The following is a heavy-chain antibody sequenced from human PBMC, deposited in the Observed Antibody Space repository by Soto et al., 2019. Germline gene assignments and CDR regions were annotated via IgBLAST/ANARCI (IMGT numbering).Heavy chain of an antibody. V-gene: IGHV4-34*01. D-gene: IGHD5-18*01. CDR1: GGSFSGYY. J-gene: IGHJ6*02. CDR3: AIYRGYSYGDYYYGMDV. Sequence: SETLSLTCAVYGGSFSGYYWGWIRQPPGKGLEWIGEINHRGRTNYNPSLKSRVTMSVDTSKNQFSLNLSSVTAADTAVYYCAIYRGYSYGDYYYGMDVWGQGTTVTVSS. CDR2: INHRGRT.